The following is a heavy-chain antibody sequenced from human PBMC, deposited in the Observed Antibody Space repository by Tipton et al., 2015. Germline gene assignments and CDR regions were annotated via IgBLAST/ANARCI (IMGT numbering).Heavy chain of an antibody. J-gene: IGHJ3*02. D-gene: IGHD3-22*01. CDR3: VREVDNYYDGGGDAFDI. Sequence: QSGAEVKQPGSSVNVSCKASGGTFSSSAINWVRQAPGQGLEWMGKIIPLFDTIDYAQKFQGRVTITADESTNTSYIQLSSLRSEDTAVYYCVREVDNYYDGGGDAFDIWGQGTMVTVSS. V-gene: IGHV1-69*15. CDR1: GGTFSSSA. CDR2: IIPLFDTI.